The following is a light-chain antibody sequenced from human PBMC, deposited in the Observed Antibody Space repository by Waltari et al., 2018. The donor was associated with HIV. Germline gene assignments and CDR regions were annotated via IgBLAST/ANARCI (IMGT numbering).Light chain of an antibody. J-gene: IGKJ5*01. CDR3: QQYVTTPIT. Sequence: RATVNCKSSQSVLYSSNNKNYLAWYQQRPGQPPRLLIYWASVRDSGVPDRFSGSGSGTDFTLTISSLQAEDVATYYCQQYVTTPITFGQGTRLEIK. CDR2: WAS. V-gene: IGKV4-1*01. CDR1: QSVLYSSNNKNY.